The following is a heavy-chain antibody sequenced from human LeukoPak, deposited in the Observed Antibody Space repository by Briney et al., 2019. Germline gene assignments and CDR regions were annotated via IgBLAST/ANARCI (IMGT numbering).Heavy chain of an antibody. CDR3: ARHPSGSYAHDAFDI. CDR1: GFTFSTYC. Sequence: AGGSLRLSCAVSGFTFSTYCMSWVRQAPGKGLEWVANIKQDGSQKYYVHSVKGRFTISRDNAKNSLYLQMNSLRAEDTAVYYCARHPSGSYAHDAFDIWGQGTMVTVSS. CDR2: IKQDGSQK. V-gene: IGHV3-7*01. J-gene: IGHJ3*02. D-gene: IGHD1-26*01.